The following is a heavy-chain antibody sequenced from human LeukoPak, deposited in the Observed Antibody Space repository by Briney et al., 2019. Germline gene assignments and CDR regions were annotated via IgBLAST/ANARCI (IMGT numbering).Heavy chain of an antibody. CDR2: IYHSGST. V-gene: IGHV4-30-2*01. CDR1: GGSISSGGYS. J-gene: IGHJ5*02. Sequence: PSQTLSLTCAVSGGSISSGGYSWSWIRQPPGKGLGWIGYIYHSGSTYYNPSLKSRVTISVDRSKNQFSLKLSSVTAADTAVYYCARVVAARSWFDPWGQGTLVTVSS. D-gene: IGHD6-13*01. CDR3: ARVVAARSWFDP.